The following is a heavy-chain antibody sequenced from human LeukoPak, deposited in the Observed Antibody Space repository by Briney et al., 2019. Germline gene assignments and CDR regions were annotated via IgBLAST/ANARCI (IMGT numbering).Heavy chain of an antibody. V-gene: IGHV1-8*03. D-gene: IGHD3-10*01. CDR1: GYTFTSYA. J-gene: IGHJ6*03. CDR2: MNPNSGNT. CDR3: ARGRRGVRGVSARGYYYYMDV. Sequence: GASVKVSCKASGYTFTSYAMNWVRQATGQGLEWMGWMNPNSGNTGYAQKFQGRVTITRNTSISTAYMELSSLRSEDTAVYYCARGRRGVRGVSARGYYYYMDVWGKGTTVTVSS.